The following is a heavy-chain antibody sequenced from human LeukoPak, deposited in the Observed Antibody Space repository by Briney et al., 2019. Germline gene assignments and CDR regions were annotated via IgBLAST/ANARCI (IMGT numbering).Heavy chain of an antibody. J-gene: IGHJ4*02. V-gene: IGHV3-53*01. Sequence: GGSLRLSCAASGFTVNSNYMNWVRQAPGKGLEWVSVLYSDGRTYYADSVKGRFTISRDTSKDTLYLQVNSLRAEDTAVYYCARGGGYYPIDYWGQGTLVTVSS. D-gene: IGHD2-15*01. CDR2: LYSDGRT. CDR3: ARGGGYYPIDY. CDR1: GFTVNSNY.